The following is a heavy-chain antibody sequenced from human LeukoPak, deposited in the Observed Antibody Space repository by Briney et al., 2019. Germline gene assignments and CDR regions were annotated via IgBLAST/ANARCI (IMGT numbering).Heavy chain of an antibody. Sequence: PSETLSLTCTVSGGSISSSPYYWAWIRQPPGEGLEWIGTFYYSGSTYYNPSLKSRVTISVDTSKNQFSLKLSSVTAADTAVYYCARPFAPRGFYGMDVWGQRTTVTVSS. CDR1: GGSISSSPYY. D-gene: IGHD5-12*01. CDR2: FYYSGST. V-gene: IGHV4-39*01. CDR3: ARPFAPRGFYGMDV. J-gene: IGHJ6*02.